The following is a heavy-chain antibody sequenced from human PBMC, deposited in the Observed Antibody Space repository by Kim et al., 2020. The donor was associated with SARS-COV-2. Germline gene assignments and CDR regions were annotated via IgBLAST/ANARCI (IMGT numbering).Heavy chain of an antibody. V-gene: IGHV3-30-3*01. CDR3: ARDRASVRGSGMDV. CDR1: GFTFSSYA. D-gene: IGHD3-10*02. Sequence: GGSLRLSCAASGFTFSSYAMHWVRQAPGKGLEWVAVISCDGSNKYYADSVKGRFTISRDNSKNTLYLQMNSLRAEDTAVYYCARDRASVRGSGMDVWGQGTTVTVSS. CDR2: ISCDGSNK. J-gene: IGHJ6*02.